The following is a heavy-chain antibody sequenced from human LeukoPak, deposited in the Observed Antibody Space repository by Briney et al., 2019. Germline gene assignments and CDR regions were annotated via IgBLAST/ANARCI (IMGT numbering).Heavy chain of an antibody. CDR3: GLSKLGIAVAGPIDY. CDR2: IHHSGST. Sequence: SETLSLTCAVSGYSISSGYYWGWIRQPPGKGLEWIGSIHHSGSTYYNPSLRSRLTVSVDTSKNQFSLKLSSVTAADTAIYYCGLSKLGIAVAGPIDYWGQGTLVTVSS. J-gene: IGHJ4*01. CDR1: GYSISSGYY. V-gene: IGHV4-38-2*01. D-gene: IGHD6-19*01.